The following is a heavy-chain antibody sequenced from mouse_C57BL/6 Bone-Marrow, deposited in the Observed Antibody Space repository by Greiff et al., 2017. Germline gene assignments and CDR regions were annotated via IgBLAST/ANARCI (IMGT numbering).Heavy chain of an antibody. CDR2: RRNTATDYTT. J-gene: IGHJ2*01. CDR1: GFTFSDFY. Sequence: EVKLMESGGGLVQSGRSLRLSCATSGFTFSDFYMEWVRQAPGKGLAWIAARRNTATDYTTEYSASVKGRFIVSRDTSHSILYLQMNARRAEDTAMYYCARGKDFGYDGYHCDDWGQGTTLTVAS. V-gene: IGHV7-1*01. D-gene: IGHD2-2*01. CDR3: ARGKDFGYDGYHCDD.